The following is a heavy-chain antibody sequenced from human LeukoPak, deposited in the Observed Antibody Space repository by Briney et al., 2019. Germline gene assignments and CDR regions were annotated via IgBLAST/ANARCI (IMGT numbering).Heavy chain of an antibody. D-gene: IGHD3-16*01. V-gene: IGHV1-2*02. CDR1: GYTFTGYY. CDR3: ARSWWGGGAAGMDV. J-gene: IGHJ6*02. Sequence: ASVKVSCKASGYTFTGYYMHWVRQAPGQGLEWMGWINPNSGGTNYAQKFQGRVTMTRDTSISTAYMELSRLRSDDTAVYYCARSWWGGGAAGMDVWGQGTTVTVSS. CDR2: INPNSGGT.